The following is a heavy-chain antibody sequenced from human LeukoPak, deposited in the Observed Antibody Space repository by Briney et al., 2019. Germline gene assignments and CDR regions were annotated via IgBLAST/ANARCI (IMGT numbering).Heavy chain of an antibody. J-gene: IGHJ4*02. CDR1: GGSITSSSYS. Sequence: SETLSLTCTVSGGSITSSSYSWGWIRQPPGKGLEWIASMSYSGSTYYNPSLKSRVTISVDTSRNQFSPKLSSVTAADTAVYYCARVRWLQLGHFDYWGQGSLVTVSS. CDR3: ARVRWLQLGHFDY. V-gene: IGHV4-39*07. D-gene: IGHD5-24*01. CDR2: MSYSGST.